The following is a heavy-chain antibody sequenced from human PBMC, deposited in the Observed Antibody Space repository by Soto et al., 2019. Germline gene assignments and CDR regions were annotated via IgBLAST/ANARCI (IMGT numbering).Heavy chain of an antibody. CDR3: ARRPVPGGYYYGMDV. V-gene: IGHV1-2*02. Sequence: ASVKVSCKASGYTFTGYYMHWVRQAPGQGLEWMGWINPNSGGTNYAQKFQGRVTITADESTSTAYMELSSLRSEDTAVYYCARRPVPGGYYYGMDVWGQGTTVTVSS. CDR1: GYTFTGYY. J-gene: IGHJ6*02. D-gene: IGHD6-6*01. CDR2: INPNSGGT.